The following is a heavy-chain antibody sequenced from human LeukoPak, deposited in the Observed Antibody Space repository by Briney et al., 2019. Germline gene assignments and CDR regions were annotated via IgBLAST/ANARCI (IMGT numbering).Heavy chain of an antibody. Sequence: PGGSLRLSCAASGFTVSSNYMSWVRQAPGKGLEWVSVFYSSGSTYYADSVKGRFTISRDNSKNTLYLQMNSLRAAATAVYYCARDQGPYAFDIWGQGTMVTVSS. V-gene: IGHV3-66*01. J-gene: IGHJ3*02. CDR3: ARDQGPYAFDI. CDR2: FYSSGST. CDR1: GFTVSSNY.